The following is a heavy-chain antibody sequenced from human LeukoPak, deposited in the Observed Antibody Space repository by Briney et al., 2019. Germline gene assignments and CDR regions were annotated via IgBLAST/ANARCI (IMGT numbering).Heavy chain of an antibody. Sequence: GASVKVSCKASGYTFTGYYMHWVRQAPGQGLEWMGWISAYNGNTNYAQKLQGRVTMTTDTSTSTAYMELRSLRSDDTAVYYCARSSAMAQLPHFDYWGQGTLVTVSS. J-gene: IGHJ4*02. CDR2: ISAYNGNT. CDR3: ARSSAMAQLPHFDY. CDR1: GYTFTGYY. D-gene: IGHD5-18*01. V-gene: IGHV1-18*04.